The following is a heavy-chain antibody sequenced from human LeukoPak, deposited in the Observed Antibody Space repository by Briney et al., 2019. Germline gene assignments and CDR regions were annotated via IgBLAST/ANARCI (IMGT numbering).Heavy chain of an antibody. CDR1: GGSFSGYY. CDR2: INHSGST. Sequence: SETLSLTCAVYGGSFSGYYWSWIRQPPGKGLEWIGEINHSGSTNYNPSLKSRVTISVDTSKNQFSLKLSSVTAADTAVYYCARGLYGSGSYYQSLRRKYYYGMDVWGQGTTVTVSS. D-gene: IGHD3-10*01. V-gene: IGHV4-34*01. J-gene: IGHJ6*02. CDR3: ARGLYGSGSYYQSLRRKYYYGMDV.